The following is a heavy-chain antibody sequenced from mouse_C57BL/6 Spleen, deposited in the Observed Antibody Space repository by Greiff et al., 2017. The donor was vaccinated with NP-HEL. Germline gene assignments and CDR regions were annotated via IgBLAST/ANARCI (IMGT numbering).Heavy chain of an antibody. CDR3: ARWVYFYFDY. CDR2: IYPGDGDT. CDR1: GYAFSSYW. Sequence: QVQLKESGAELVKPGASVKISCKASGYAFSSYWMNWVKQRPGKGLEWIGQIYPGDGDTNYNGKFKGKATLTADKSSSTAYMQLSSLTSEDSAVYFCARWVYFYFDYWGQGTTLTVSS. D-gene: IGHD1-1*01. J-gene: IGHJ2*01. V-gene: IGHV1-80*01.